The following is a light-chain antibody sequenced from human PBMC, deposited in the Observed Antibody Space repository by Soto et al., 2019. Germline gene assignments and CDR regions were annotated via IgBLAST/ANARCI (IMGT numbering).Light chain of an antibody. J-gene: IGKJ4*01. V-gene: IGKV3-11*01. Sequence: EIVLTQSPATLSLSPGESATLSCWASQSLSSYLAWYQQKRGQAPRLLIYDASKRATGLPARFSGSGSGTDFTLSISSLEPEDFAVYYCQQRSDWPLTFGGGTKVETK. CDR3: QQRSDWPLT. CDR1: QSLSSY. CDR2: DAS.